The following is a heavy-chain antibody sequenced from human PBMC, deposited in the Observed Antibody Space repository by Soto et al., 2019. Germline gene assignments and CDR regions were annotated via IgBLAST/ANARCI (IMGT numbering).Heavy chain of an antibody. Sequence: VASVKVSCKASGGTFSSYAISWVRQAPGQGLEWMGGIIPIFGTANYAQKFQGRVTITADESTSTAYMELSSLRSEDTAVYYCARASGSYFSRLYYFDYWGQGTLVTVSS. J-gene: IGHJ4*02. CDR1: GGTFSSYA. D-gene: IGHD1-26*01. CDR2: IIPIFGTA. V-gene: IGHV1-69*13. CDR3: ARASGSYFSRLYYFDY.